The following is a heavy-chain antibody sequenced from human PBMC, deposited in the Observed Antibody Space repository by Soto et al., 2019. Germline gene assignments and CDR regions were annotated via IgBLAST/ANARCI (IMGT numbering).Heavy chain of an antibody. D-gene: IGHD4-17*01. CDR1: GGSISSSNW. Sequence: QVQLQESGPGLVKPSGTLSLTCAVSGGSISSSNWWSWVRQPPGKGLEWIGEIYHSGSTNYNPSLKSRVTISVDKSKNQFPLKLSSVTGADTAVYYCAGGGHDYGGNPARDHWGQGTLVTVSS. V-gene: IGHV4-4*02. CDR2: IYHSGST. CDR3: AGGGHDYGGNPARDH. J-gene: IGHJ4*02.